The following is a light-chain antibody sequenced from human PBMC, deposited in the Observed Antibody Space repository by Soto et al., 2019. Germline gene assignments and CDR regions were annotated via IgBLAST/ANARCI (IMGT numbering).Light chain of an antibody. Sequence: DIQMTQSPSSLSASVGDRVTMTCRASQSIRSHLNWYQQKPGKAPNLLIYGASSLQSDVPSMFSGRGAGTDITITSSIVQPEDCATYRWQHSNTYPTFGRGTKVDIK. CDR2: GAS. CDR1: QSIRSH. CDR3: QHSNTYPT. J-gene: IGKJ1*01. V-gene: IGKV1-39*01.